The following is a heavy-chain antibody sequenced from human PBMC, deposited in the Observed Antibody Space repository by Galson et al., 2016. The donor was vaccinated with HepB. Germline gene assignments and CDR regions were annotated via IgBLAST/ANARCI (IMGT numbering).Heavy chain of an antibody. CDR2: ISSSSSYT. Sequence: SLRLSCAASAFAFSDYYMSWIRQAPGKGLEWVSYISSSSSYTNYADSVKGRFTISRDNAKNSLYLQMNSLRAEDTAVYYCARVRDGYNHYYYYGMDVWGQGTTVTVSS. J-gene: IGHJ6*02. V-gene: IGHV3-11*05. CDR1: AFAFSDYY. CDR3: ARVRDGYNHYYYYGMDV. D-gene: IGHD5-24*01.